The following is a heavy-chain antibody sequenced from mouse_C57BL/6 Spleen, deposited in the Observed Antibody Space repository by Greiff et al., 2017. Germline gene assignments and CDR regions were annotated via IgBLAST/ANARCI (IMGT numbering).Heavy chain of an antibody. J-gene: IGHJ3*01. V-gene: IGHV5-17*01. CDR2: ISSGSSTI. CDR3: ARGQLRLPLAY. D-gene: IGHD3-2*02. CDR1: GFTFSDYG. Sequence: EVKVVESGGGLVKPGGSLKLSCAASGFTFSDYGMPWVRQAPEKGLEWVAYISSGSSTIYYADTVKGRFTISRDNAKNTLFLQMTSLRSEDTAMYYCARGQLRLPLAYWGQGTLVTVSA.